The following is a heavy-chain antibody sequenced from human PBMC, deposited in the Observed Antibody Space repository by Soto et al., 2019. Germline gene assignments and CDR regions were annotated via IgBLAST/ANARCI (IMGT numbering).Heavy chain of an antibody. J-gene: IGHJ4*02. CDR3: VKQAHGLDGVAFDY. CDR2: VSTSGRST. D-gene: IGHD2-15*01. Sequence: EVQLVESGGGLVQPGGSLRLSCSASGFIFSESTIYWVRQIPGKGLQAISAVSTSGRSTYYADSVKDTFTISRDNSKNPLFLQMGSLRPEATAIYYCVKQAHGLDGVAFDYWGEGTHVTFAS. CDR1: GFIFSEST. V-gene: IGHV3-64D*08.